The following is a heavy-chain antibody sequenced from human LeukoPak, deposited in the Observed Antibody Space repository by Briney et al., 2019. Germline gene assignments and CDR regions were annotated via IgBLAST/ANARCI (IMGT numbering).Heavy chain of an antibody. D-gene: IGHD4-17*01. CDR3: AKSAYGSGFDY. Sequence: GVSLRLSCAASRFTFSSYGMHWVRQAPGKGLEWVADISYDGSNNYYADSVKGRSTTSRDHSKNTLYLQMNSLRAEDTAVYYCAKSAYGSGFDYWGQGTLVTVSS. J-gene: IGHJ4*02. CDR1: RFTFSSYG. V-gene: IGHV3-30*18. CDR2: ISYDGSNN.